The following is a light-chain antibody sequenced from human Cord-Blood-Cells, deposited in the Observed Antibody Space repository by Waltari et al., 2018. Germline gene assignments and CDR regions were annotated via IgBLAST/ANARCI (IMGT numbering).Light chain of an antibody. CDR3: CSYAGSSTA. Sequence: QSALPHPAPVSGSPGHSTTTSRTGTSGDAGSSNLASCYHQPPGKAPKPMIYEGSKRPSGFSIRCSASKSGNTASLTISGLQAEDEADYYCCSYAGSSTAFGGGTKLTVL. CDR1: SGDAGSSNL. V-gene: IGLV2-23*01. CDR2: EGS. J-gene: IGLJ3*02.